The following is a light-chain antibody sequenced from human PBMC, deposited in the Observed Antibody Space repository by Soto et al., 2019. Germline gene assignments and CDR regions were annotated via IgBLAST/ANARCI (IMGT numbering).Light chain of an antibody. CDR1: QSILHSSTNRNY. J-gene: IGKJ1*01. Sequence: DIVMSQSPDSLAVSLGERATFNCKSSQSILHSSTNRNYLAWYQQKPGQPLRLLFYWASTRASGVPDRFSASGSATDFTLTISNLQAEDVAVYHCQQYYRTPPTFGQGTKVEIK. CDR2: WAS. V-gene: IGKV4-1*01. CDR3: QQYYRTPPT.